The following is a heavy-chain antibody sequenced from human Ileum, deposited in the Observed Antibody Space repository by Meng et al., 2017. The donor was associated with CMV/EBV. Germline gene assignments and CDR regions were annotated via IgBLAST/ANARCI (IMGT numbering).Heavy chain of an antibody. D-gene: IGHD4/OR15-4a*01. V-gene: IGHV4-34*01. CDR2: VHPSGST. Sequence: GSLRLSCAVYGGSLSGYYWSWIRQPPGKGLEWIGEVHPSGSTNYNPSLKSRVSISMDTSRNQVSLTLDSVTAADTALYFCARGDDSAKVGRYWGQGTLVTVSS. CDR3: ARGDDSAKVGRY. J-gene: IGHJ4*02. CDR1: GGSLSGYY.